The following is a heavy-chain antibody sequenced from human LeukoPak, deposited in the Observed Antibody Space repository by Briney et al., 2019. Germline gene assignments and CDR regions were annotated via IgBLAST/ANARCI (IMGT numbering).Heavy chain of an antibody. CDR1: GGSISSYY. V-gene: IGHV4-59*08. J-gene: IGHJ3*02. CDR2: IYYSGST. Sequence: SETLSLTCTVSGGSISSYYWSWIRQPPGKGLEWIGYIYYSGSTNYNPSLKSRVTISVDTSKNQFSLKLSSVTAADTAVYYCARSSVVVAALAFDIWGQGTMVTVSS. D-gene: IGHD2-15*01. CDR3: ARSSVVVAALAFDI.